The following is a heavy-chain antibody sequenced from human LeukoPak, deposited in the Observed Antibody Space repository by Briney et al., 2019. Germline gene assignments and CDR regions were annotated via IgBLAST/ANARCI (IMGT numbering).Heavy chain of an antibody. D-gene: IGHD2-2*01. Sequence: SETLSLTCTVSGGSIGTDYWSWIRQPPGKGLEWLGYVSYSWNTNYNPSLTSRVTMSIDTSQNQFSLRLNSVTTADTAVYYCARVRHQRSNWFHPWGQGTLVTVSS. CDR2: VSYSWNT. CDR3: ARVRHQRSNWFHP. CDR1: GGSIGTDY. V-gene: IGHV4-59*01. J-gene: IGHJ5*02.